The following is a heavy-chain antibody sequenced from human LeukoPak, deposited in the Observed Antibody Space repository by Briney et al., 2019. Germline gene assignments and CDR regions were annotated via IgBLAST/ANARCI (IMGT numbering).Heavy chain of an antibody. V-gene: IGHV1-58*01. J-gene: IGHJ4*02. Sequence: ASVKVSCKASGFTFTSSAVQWVRQARGQRLGWIGWIVVGSGNTNYAQKFQERVTITRDMSTSTAYMELSSLRSEDTAVYYCAACYRGGGDCYYSNVFDYWGQGTLVTVSS. CDR1: GFTFTSSA. D-gene: IGHD2-21*02. CDR2: IVVGSGNT. CDR3: AACYRGGGDCYYSNVFDY.